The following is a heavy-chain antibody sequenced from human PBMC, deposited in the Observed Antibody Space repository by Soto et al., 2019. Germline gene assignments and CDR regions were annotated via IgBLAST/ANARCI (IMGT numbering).Heavy chain of an antibody. D-gene: IGHD2-21*02. CDR1: AGTFSSYA. Sequence: GASVKVCCKASAGTFSSYAISWVRQAPGQGLEWMGGIIPIFGTANYAQKFQGRVTITADESTSTAYMELSSLRSEDTAVYYCARMSRVTRERHFDYWGHATLVTVS. J-gene: IGHJ4*01. V-gene: IGHV1-69*13. CDR2: IIPIFGTA. CDR3: ARMSRVTRERHFDY.